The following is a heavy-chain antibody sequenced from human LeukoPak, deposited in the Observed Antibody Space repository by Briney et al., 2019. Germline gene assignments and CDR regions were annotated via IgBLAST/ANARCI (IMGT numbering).Heavy chain of an antibody. J-gene: IGHJ3*02. D-gene: IGHD3-22*01. CDR2: ISAYNGNT. CDR3: ARTRDSSGDDAFDI. Sequence: ASVKVSCKASGGTFSSYAISWVRQAPGQGLEWMGWISAYNGNTNYAQKLQGRVTMTTDTSTSTAYMELRSLRSDDTAVYYCARTRDSSGDDAFDIWGQGTMVTVSS. V-gene: IGHV1-18*01. CDR1: GGTFSSYA.